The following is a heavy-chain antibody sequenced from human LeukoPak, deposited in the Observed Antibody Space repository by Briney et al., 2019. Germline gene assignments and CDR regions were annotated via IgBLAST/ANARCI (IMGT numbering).Heavy chain of an antibody. V-gene: IGHV4-59*08. CDR3: ATRIAVAGTDAFDI. D-gene: IGHD6-19*01. CDR1: GGSISSYY. J-gene: IGHJ3*02. CDR2: IYYSGST. Sequence: SETLSLTCTVSGGSISSYYWSWIRQPPGKGLEWIGYIYYSGSTNYNPSLKSRVTISVDTSKNQFSLKLSPVTAADTAVYYCATRIAVAGTDAFDIWGQGTMVTVSS.